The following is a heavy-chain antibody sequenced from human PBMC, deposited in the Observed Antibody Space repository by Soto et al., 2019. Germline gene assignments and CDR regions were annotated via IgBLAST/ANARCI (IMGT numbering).Heavy chain of an antibody. D-gene: IGHD6-19*01. V-gene: IGHV3-23*01. J-gene: IGHJ4*02. CDR1: GFTFSSYA. CDR2: ISGSGGST. Sequence: PGGSLRLSCAASGFTFSSYAMSWVRQAPGKGLEWVSAISGSGGSTYYADSVKGRFTISRDNSKNTLYLQMNSLRAEDTAVYYCAKEPYSSGWYPGDYFDYWGQGTLVTVSS. CDR3: AKEPYSSGWYPGDYFDY.